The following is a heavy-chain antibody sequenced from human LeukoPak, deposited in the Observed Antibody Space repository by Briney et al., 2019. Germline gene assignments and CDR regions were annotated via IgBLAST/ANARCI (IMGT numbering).Heavy chain of an antibody. V-gene: IGHV3-23*01. CDR3: AAIDYAFDY. Sequence: PGGSLRLSCAASGFTFSNYWMSWVRQAPGKGLEWVSAITASGDSTYSADSVKGRFTISRDNSKNTLYLQMNSLRAEDTAVYYCAAIDYAFDYWGQGTLVTVSS. CDR2: ITASGDST. CDR1: GFTFSNYW. D-gene: IGHD4-17*01. J-gene: IGHJ4*02.